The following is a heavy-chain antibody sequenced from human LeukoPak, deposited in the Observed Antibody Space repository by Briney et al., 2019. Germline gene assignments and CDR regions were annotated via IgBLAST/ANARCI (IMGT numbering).Heavy chain of an antibody. J-gene: IGHJ6*02. CDR2: ISAYNGNT. Sequence: ASVKVSCKASGYTFTSYGISWVRQAPGQGLEWMGWISAYNGNTNYAQKLQGRVTMTTDTSTSTAYMELRSLRSDDTAVYYCARILDIVARGVPYYYGMDVWGQGTTVTVSS. V-gene: IGHV1-18*01. CDR3: ARILDIVARGVPYYYGMDV. CDR1: GYTFTSYG. D-gene: IGHD5-12*01.